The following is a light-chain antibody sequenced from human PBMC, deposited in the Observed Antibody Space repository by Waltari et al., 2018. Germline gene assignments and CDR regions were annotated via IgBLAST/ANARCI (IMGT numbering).Light chain of an antibody. CDR2: GAS. J-gene: IGKJ4*02. CDR1: QSVSSSY. V-gene: IGKV3-20*01. CDR3: QQYGTSPPLT. Sequence: EIVLTQSPGTLSLSPGERATFSCRASQSVSSSYLAWYQHKPGQAARLVIYGASSRAAGIPDRFSGSGSGTDFTLTISRLEPEDFAVYYWQQYGTSPPLTFGGGTKVEIK.